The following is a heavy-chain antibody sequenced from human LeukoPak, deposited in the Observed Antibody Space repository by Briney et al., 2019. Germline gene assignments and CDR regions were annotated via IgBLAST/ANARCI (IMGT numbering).Heavy chain of an antibody. CDR2: IYYSGTT. D-gene: IGHD2-15*01. J-gene: IGHJ6*03. CDR1: GDSISGFY. V-gene: IGHV4-59*01. CDR3: ARATYCSGGSYYHGAGYYYMDV. Sequence: PSETLSLTCTVSGDSISGFYWSWIRQPPGKGLEWIGYIYYSGTTNYNPSLKSRLTISVDTSKNQFSLKLSSVTAADTAVYYCARATYCSGGSYYHGAGYYYMDVWGKGTTVTVSS.